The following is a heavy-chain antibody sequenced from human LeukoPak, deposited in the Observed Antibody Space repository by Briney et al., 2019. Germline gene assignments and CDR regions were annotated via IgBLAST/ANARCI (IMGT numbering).Heavy chain of an antibody. J-gene: IGHJ6*02. CDR1: GYSFISYW. D-gene: IGHD4-11*01. Sequence: GESLKISCKGSGYSFISYWIGWVRQMPGKGLEWMGIIYPGDSDTRYSPSFQGQVTISADKSISTAYLQWSSLKASDTAMYYCARRGRGTTPYYYYGMDVWGQGTTVTVSS. V-gene: IGHV5-51*01. CDR3: ARRGRGTTPYYYYGMDV. CDR2: IYPGDSDT.